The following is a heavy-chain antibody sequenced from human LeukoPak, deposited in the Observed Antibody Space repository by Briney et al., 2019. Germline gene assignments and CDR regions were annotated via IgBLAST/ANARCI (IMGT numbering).Heavy chain of an antibody. D-gene: IGHD4-17*01. Sequence: QSGGSLRLSCAASGFTFATSGMHWVRQAPGKGLEWVAFIRFDGSNKYYADSVKGRFTISRDSSKNTLYLLMNSLRAEDTAVYYCARDPYNGYYGDDYYYYMDVWGKGTTVTISS. CDR2: IRFDGSNK. CDR1: GFTFATSG. CDR3: ARDPYNGYYGDDYYYYMDV. J-gene: IGHJ6*03. V-gene: IGHV3-30*02.